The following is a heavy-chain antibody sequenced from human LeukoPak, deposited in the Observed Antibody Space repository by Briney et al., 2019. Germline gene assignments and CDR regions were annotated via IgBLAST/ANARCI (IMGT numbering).Heavy chain of an antibody. CDR3: AKGLYHYFGSGSYTLDS. J-gene: IGHJ4*02. Sequence: GGSLRLSCAVSGFTVSSNYMSWVRQAPGKGLEWVSVLYSGGNTYYADSVKGRFTISRDNSKNTLYLQMNSLRAEDSAVYYCAKGLYHYFGSGSYTLDSWGQGTQVTVSS. CDR1: GFTVSSNY. V-gene: IGHV3-53*01. D-gene: IGHD3-10*01. CDR2: LYSGGNT.